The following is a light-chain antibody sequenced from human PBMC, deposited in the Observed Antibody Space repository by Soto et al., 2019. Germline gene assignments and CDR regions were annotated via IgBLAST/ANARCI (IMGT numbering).Light chain of an antibody. CDR1: QDVGRY. CDR3: QHYKNYPWT. V-gene: IGKV1-8*01. Sequence: AIRMTQSPSSLSASAGDRVAIACRASQDVGRYLAWYQQKPGQAPKLLIYGASTLQRGVPSRSSGGGSGTDFTLTISCLQSEDFATYYCQHYKNYPWTFGQGTKVEIK. J-gene: IGKJ1*01. CDR2: GAS.